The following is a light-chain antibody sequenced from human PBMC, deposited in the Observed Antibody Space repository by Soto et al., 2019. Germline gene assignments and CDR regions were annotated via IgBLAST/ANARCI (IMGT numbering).Light chain of an antibody. J-gene: IGKJ1*01. CDR1: QSVSSNY. CDR2: GAS. Sequence: ESVLTQSPVTLSLSPGERATLSCRASQSVSSNYLAWYQQKPGQAPRLLIYGASSRATGIPDRFSGSGSGTDFTLTISRLEPEDFAVYYCQQYGSSGTFGQGTKVDIK. V-gene: IGKV3-20*01. CDR3: QQYGSSGT.